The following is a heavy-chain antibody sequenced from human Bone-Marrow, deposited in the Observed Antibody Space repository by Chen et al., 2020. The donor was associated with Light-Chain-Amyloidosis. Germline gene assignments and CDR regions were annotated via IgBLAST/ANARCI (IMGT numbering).Heavy chain of an antibody. J-gene: IGHJ5*02. Sequence: EVQLMESGGGLVQPGGSLRLSCAASGFTFSAYWMTWVRQAPGKGLERVATINQGGSEIYYVDSVKGRFTISRDNGKNSLYLQMNSLRAEDTALYYCTRGGSDSSWYWWAWGQGTLVTVSS. CDR1: GFTFSAYW. CDR3: TRGGSDSSWYWWA. V-gene: IGHV3-7*01. D-gene: IGHD2-8*02. CDR2: INQGGSEI.